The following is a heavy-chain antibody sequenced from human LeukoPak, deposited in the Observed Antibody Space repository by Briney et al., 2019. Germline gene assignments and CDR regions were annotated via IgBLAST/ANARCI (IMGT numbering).Heavy chain of an antibody. CDR1: GYTFTSYY. CDR3: ARGYDSSGLIDY. V-gene: IGHV1-46*01. D-gene: IGHD3-22*01. Sequence: PGGSLRLSCAASGYTFTSYYMHWVRQAPGQGLEWMGIINPSGGSTSYAQKFQGRVTMTRDTSTSTVYMELSSLRSEDTAVYYCARGYDSSGLIDYWGQGTLVTVSS. J-gene: IGHJ4*02. CDR2: INPSGGST.